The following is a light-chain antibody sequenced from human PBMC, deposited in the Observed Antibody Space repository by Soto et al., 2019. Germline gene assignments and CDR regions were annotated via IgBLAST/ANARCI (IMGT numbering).Light chain of an antibody. CDR3: SSYTSSSTQV. J-gene: IGLJ1*01. V-gene: IGLV2-14*01. Sequence: QSVLTQPASVSGSPGQSITISCTGTSSDVGGYNYVSWYQQHPGKAPKLMIYEVSNRPSGVSNRFSDSKSGNTASLPISGLQAEDEADYYCSSYTSSSTQVFGTGTKLTVL. CDR1: SSDVGGYNY. CDR2: EVS.